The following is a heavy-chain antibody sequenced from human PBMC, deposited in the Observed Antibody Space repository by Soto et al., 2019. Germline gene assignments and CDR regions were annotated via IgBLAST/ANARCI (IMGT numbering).Heavy chain of an antibody. CDR1: RYTFTGYY. CDR2: INPNSGGT. D-gene: IGHD2-2*01. V-gene: IGHV1-2*04. CDR3: ATAVRRLTREYYFDG. J-gene: IGHJ4*02. Sequence: GASVKVSCKASRYTFTGYYMHWVRQAPGQGLEWMGWINPNSGGTNYAQKFQGWVTMTRDTSISTAYMELSRLRSDDTAVYYCATAVRRLTREYYFDGWGQGALVTVSS.